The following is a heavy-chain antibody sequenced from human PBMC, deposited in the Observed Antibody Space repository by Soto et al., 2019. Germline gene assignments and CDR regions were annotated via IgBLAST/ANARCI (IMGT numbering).Heavy chain of an antibody. CDR2: ISAYNGNT. CDR3: ARDLAGYPHNWFDL. Sequence: ASVKVSCKASGYTFTSYGISWVRQAPGQGLEWMGWISAYNGNTNYAQKLQGRVTMTTDTSTSTAYMELRSLRSDDTAVYYCARDLAGYPHNWFDLWGQRTLVTVSS. D-gene: IGHD1-1*01. J-gene: IGHJ5*02. V-gene: IGHV1-18*04. CDR1: GYTFTSYG.